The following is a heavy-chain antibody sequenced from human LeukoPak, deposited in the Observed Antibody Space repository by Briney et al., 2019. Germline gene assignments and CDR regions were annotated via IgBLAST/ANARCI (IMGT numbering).Heavy chain of an antibody. CDR2: IRNKAYGGTT. V-gene: IGHV3-49*04. CDR1: GFTFGDYA. Sequence: GGSLRLSCTASGFTFGDYAMTWVRQAPGKGLEWVGFIRNKAYGGTTEYAASVQGRFTISRDDSKSIAYLQMNSLKTDDTAVYYCTRDRRSSHLTYYYMDVWGKGTTVTVSS. J-gene: IGHJ6*03. CDR3: TRDRRSSHLTYYYMDV.